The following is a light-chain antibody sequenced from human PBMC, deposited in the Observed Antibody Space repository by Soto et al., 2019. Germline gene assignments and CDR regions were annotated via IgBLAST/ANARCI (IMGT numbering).Light chain of an antibody. CDR3: QSYDSSLNV. CDR1: SSNIGAGYD. Sequence: QSVLTQSPSVSGAPGQRVTISCTGSSSNIGAGYDVHWYQQLPGTAPKLLIYGNSNRPSGVPDRFSGSKSGTSASLAITGLQAEDEADYYCQSYDSSLNVFGTGTKVTVL. CDR2: GNS. V-gene: IGLV1-40*01. J-gene: IGLJ1*01.